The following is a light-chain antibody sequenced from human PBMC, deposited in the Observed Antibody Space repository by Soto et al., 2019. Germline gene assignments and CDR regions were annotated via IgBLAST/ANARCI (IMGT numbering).Light chain of an antibody. Sequence: QSVLTQPASVSGSPGQSITISCTGTSSDVGYDNYVSWYQQHPGRAPKSLIYEVSNRPSGVSNLFSGSKSGNTASLTISGLQAEDEADYYCSSYTSTSTYVFGTGTKVTVL. J-gene: IGLJ1*01. CDR2: EVS. V-gene: IGLV2-14*01. CDR1: SSDVGYDNY. CDR3: SSYTSTSTYV.